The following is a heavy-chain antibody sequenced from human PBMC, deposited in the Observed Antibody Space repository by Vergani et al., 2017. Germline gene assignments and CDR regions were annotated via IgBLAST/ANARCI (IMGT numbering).Heavy chain of an antibody. CDR3: AKDGRENSDYGYFDY. D-gene: IGHD4-17*01. CDR2: VSTGTKSQ. J-gene: IGHJ4*02. V-gene: IGHV3-48*01. Sequence: QLVESGGGWVQPGGSLRLSCVVSGFDFSSYIMNWVRQAPGKGLEWVSFVSTGTKSQSYAESVKSRFTISRDSAKNSLYLQMDSLRAEDTAVYYCAKDGRENSDYGYFDYWGQGTLVTVSS. CDR1: GFDFSSYI.